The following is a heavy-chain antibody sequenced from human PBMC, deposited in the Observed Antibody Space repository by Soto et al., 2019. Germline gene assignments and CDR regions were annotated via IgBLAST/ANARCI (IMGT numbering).Heavy chain of an antibody. CDR1: GFSLSNARMG. D-gene: IGHD3-3*01. CDR2: IFSNDEK. Sequence: SGPTLVNPTETLTLTCTVSGFSLSNARMGVSWIRQPPGKALEWLAHIFSNDEKSYSTSLKSRITISKETSKSQVVLTMTNMDPVDTATYYCARTYDFWSGYYIREYYYYGMDVWGQGTTVTVSS. V-gene: IGHV2-26*01. J-gene: IGHJ6*02. CDR3: ARTYDFWSGYYIREYYYYGMDV.